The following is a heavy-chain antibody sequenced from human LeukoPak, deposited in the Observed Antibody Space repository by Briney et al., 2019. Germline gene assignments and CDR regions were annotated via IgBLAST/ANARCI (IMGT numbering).Heavy chain of an antibody. CDR1: GITFRGDW. CDR3: ARPWDV. J-gene: IGHJ6*02. CDR2: INRDGRKT. V-gene: IGHV3-74*01. Sequence: GGSLRLSCVASGITFRGDWMDWVGQVPGKGLVWVSRINRDGRKTIYADSVKGRFTISRDNVKKTVYLQMDSLTAEDSAVYYCARPWDVWGQGTSVTVSS.